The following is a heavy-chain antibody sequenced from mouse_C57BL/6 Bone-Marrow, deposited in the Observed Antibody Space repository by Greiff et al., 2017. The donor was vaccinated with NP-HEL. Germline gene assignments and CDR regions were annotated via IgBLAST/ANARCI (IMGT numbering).Heavy chain of an antibody. J-gene: IGHJ4*01. Sequence: VQLKESGGDLVKPGGSLKLSCAASGFTFSSYGMSWVRQTPDKRLEWVATIRSGGSYTYYPDSVKGRFTITRDNATNTLYLQMSSLKSEDTAMDYCARQGDNYFYYYAMDYWGQGTSVTVSS. CDR2: IRSGGSYT. V-gene: IGHV5-6*01. D-gene: IGHD1-3*01. CDR1: GFTFSSYG. CDR3: ARQGDNYFYYYAMDY.